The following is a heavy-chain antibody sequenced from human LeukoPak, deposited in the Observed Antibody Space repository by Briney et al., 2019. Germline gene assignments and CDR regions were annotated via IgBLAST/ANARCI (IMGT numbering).Heavy chain of an antibody. J-gene: IGHJ5*02. Sequence: GASVKVSCKASGYTFTGYYIYWVRQAPGQGLEWMGWINPNSGGTNYAQKFQGRVTMTRDTSISTAYMELKSLRSDDTAVYYCAREYYDFSSGYWTWGQGTLVTV. V-gene: IGHV1-2*02. CDR2: INPNSGGT. CDR1: GYTFTGYY. D-gene: IGHD3-3*01. CDR3: AREYYDFSSGYWT.